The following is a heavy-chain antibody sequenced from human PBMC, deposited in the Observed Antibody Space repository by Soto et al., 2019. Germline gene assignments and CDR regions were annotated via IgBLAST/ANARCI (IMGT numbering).Heavy chain of an antibody. Sequence: TVGSLRLSCAASGFTFSGHTVNWVRQAPGKGLEWVSSVSSSSSYIYYADSVKGRFTVSRDNAEKSLYLQMNSLRAEDTAIYYCARCMGYDGSGYAFFDSWGQGTLVTVSS. CDR1: GFTFSGHT. CDR2: VSSSSSYI. J-gene: IGHJ4*02. D-gene: IGHD3-10*01. V-gene: IGHV3-21*01. CDR3: ARCMGYDGSGYAFFDS.